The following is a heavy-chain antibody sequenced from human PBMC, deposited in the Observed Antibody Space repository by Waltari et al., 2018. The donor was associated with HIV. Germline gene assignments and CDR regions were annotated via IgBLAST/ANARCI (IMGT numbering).Heavy chain of an antibody. CDR3: AKDFYYGSGSPHSPYYFDY. CDR2: ISGSGGST. J-gene: IGHJ4*02. V-gene: IGHV3-23*01. Sequence: EVQLLESGGGLVQPGGSLRLSCAASGFTFSSYAMSWVRQAPGKGLEWVSAISGSGGSTYYADSVKGRFTISRDNSKNTLYLQMNSLRAEDTAVYYCAKDFYYGSGSPHSPYYFDYWGQGTLVTVSS. CDR1: GFTFSSYA. D-gene: IGHD3-10*01.